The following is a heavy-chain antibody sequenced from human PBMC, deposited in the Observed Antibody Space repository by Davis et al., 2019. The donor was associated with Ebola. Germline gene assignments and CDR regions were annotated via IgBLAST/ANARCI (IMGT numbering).Heavy chain of an antibody. CDR1: GFTFSSFG. D-gene: IGHD3-3*01. V-gene: IGHV3-48*02. CDR3: AREGIFGVVNLDY. Sequence: PGGSLRLSCAASGFTFSSFGMNWVRQAPGKGLEWVSYISSRSTTIYYADSVKGRFTISRDSAKNSLYLQMNSLRDEDTAVYYCAREGIFGVVNLDYWGQGTLVTVSS. J-gene: IGHJ4*02. CDR2: ISSRSTTI.